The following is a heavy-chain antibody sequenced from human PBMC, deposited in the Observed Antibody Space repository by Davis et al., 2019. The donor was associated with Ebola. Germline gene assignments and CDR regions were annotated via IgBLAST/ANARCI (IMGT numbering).Heavy chain of an antibody. CDR3: ARSWGGYSYGYVFES. Sequence: PGGSLRLSCAASGFVFSTYAMDWVRQAPGKGLEWVALISSDGSNAYFADSVKDRFTISRDNSKNTLYLQMNSLRAEDTAVYYCARSWGGYSYGYVFESWGQGTLVTVSS. J-gene: IGHJ4*02. D-gene: IGHD5-18*01. CDR2: ISSDGSNA. CDR1: GFVFSTYA. V-gene: IGHV3-30*04.